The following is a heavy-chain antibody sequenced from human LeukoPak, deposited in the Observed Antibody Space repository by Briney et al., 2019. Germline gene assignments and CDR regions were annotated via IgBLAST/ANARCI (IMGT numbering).Heavy chain of an antibody. Sequence: PGGSLRLSCAASGFPFSNYAMHWVRQAPGKGLEWVAVISYDGSNKYYADSVKGRFTISRDNSKNTLYLQMNSLRAEDTAVYYCANCVVAATANWFDPWGQGTLVTVSS. CDR1: GFPFSNYA. CDR3: ANCVVAATANWFDP. J-gene: IGHJ5*02. V-gene: IGHV3-30*04. D-gene: IGHD2-15*01. CDR2: ISYDGSNK.